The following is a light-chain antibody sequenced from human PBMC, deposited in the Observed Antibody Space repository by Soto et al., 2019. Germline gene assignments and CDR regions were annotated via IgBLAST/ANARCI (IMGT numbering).Light chain of an antibody. V-gene: IGLV2-8*01. Sequence: QSVLTQPPSASGSPGQSVTISCTGTSSDVGAYKYVSWYQQYPGKAPKLMIYEVTKRPSGVPDRFSGSKSGNTASLTVSGLQAEDEVDYYCTSYVGNDIWVFGGGTQLTVL. J-gene: IGLJ3*02. CDR1: SSDVGAYKY. CDR3: TSYVGNDIWV. CDR2: EVT.